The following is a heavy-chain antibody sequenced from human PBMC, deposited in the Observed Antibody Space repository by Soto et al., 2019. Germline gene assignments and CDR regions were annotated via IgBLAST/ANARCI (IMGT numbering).Heavy chain of an antibody. CDR3: ARGLEWNPRINDY. CDR1: GGSFSGYY. Sequence: SETLSLTCAVYGGSFSGYYWSWIRQPPGKGLEWIGYIYYSGSTNYNPSLKSRVTISVDTSKNQFSLKLSSVTAADTAVYYCARGLEWNPRINDYWGQGTLVTVSS. J-gene: IGHJ4*02. D-gene: IGHD1-1*01. CDR2: IYYSGST. V-gene: IGHV4-59*01.